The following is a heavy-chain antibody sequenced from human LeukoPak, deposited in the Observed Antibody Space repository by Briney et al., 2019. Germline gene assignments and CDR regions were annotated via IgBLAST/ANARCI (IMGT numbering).Heavy chain of an antibody. CDR2: ISNSGGST. V-gene: IGHV3-23*01. Sequence: PGGSLRLSCAASGFTFSSYAMNWVRQAPGKGLEWVSGISNSGGSTYYADSVKGRFTISRDNSKNMLYLQMNSLRAEDTAVYYCAKETSSSFDYWGQGTLVTVSS. CDR3: AKETSSSFDY. CDR1: GFTFSSYA. J-gene: IGHJ4*02. D-gene: IGHD6-6*01.